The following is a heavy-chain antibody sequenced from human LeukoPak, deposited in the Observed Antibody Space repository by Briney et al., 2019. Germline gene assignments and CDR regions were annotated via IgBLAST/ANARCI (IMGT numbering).Heavy chain of an antibody. V-gene: IGHV4-38-2*01. Sequence: SETLSLTCAVSGYSISSGYYWGWIRQPPGKGLEWIGSIYHSGSTYYNPSLKSRVTISVDTSKNQFSLKLSSVTAADTAVYYCAKVIAVAEYYYYYMDVWGKGTTVTVSS. CDR1: GYSISSGYY. CDR2: IYHSGST. J-gene: IGHJ6*03. CDR3: AKVIAVAEYYYYYMDV. D-gene: IGHD6-19*01.